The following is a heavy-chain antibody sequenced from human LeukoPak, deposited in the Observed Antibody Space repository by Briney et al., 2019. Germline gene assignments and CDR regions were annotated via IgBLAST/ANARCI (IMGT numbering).Heavy chain of an antibody. Sequence: GGSLRLPCAASGFTFDDYGMSWVRQAPGKGLEWVSGINWNGGSTGYADSVKGRFTISRDNAKNSLYLQMNSLRAEDTALYYCARDSGYDSSFDYWGQGTLVTVSS. V-gene: IGHV3-20*04. D-gene: IGHD5-12*01. J-gene: IGHJ4*02. CDR1: GFTFDDYG. CDR2: INWNGGST. CDR3: ARDSGYDSSFDY.